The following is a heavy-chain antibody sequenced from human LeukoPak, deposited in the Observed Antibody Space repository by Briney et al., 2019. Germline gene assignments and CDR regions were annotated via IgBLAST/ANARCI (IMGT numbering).Heavy chain of an antibody. Sequence: GSSVKVSCKASGGTFSSYAISWVRQAPGQGLEWMGRIIPIFGIANYAQKFRGRVTITADKSTSTAYMELSSLRSEDTAVYYCASTPRPGDPVDYGMDVWGQGTTVTVSS. CDR2: IIPIFGIA. CDR1: GGTFSSYA. J-gene: IGHJ6*02. CDR3: ASTPRPGDPVDYGMDV. V-gene: IGHV1-69*04.